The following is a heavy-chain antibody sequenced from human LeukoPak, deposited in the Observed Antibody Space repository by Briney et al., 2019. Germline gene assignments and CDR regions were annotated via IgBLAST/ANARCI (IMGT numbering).Heavy chain of an antibody. CDR1: GFTFSSYS. V-gene: IGHV3-21*01. CDR2: ISSSSSYI. D-gene: IGHD6-19*01. J-gene: IGHJ4*02. CDR3: AREQYSSGWYRFDY. Sequence: GGSLRLSCAASGFTFSSYSMNLVRQAPGKGLEWVSSISSSSSYIYYADTVKGRFTISRDNAKNSLYLQTNSLRAEDTAVYYCAREQYSSGWYRFDYWGQGTLVTVSS.